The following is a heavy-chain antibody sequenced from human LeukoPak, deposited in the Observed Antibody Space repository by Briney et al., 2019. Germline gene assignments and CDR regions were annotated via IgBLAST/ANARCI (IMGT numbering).Heavy chain of an antibody. CDR2: INAGNGNT. V-gene: IGHV1-3*01. Sequence: GASVTVSCKASGYTFTSYAMHWVRQAPGQRLEWMGWINAGNGNTKYSQKFQGRVTITRDTSASTAYMELSSLRSEDTAVYYCARMTYDFWSGYWSYFDYWGQGTLVTVSS. J-gene: IGHJ4*02. CDR1: GYTFTSYA. D-gene: IGHD3-3*01. CDR3: ARMTYDFWSGYWSYFDY.